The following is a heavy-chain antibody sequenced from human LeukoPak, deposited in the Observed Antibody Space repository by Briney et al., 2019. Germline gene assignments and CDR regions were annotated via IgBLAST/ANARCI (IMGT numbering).Heavy chain of an antibody. CDR1: GFTFSSYE. Sequence: GGSLRLSCAASGFTFSSYEMNWVRQAPGKGLEWVSYISSSGSTIYYADSVKGRFTISRDNSKNTLYLQMNSLRAEDTAVYYCAKDSGGTYHTWGQGNLVTVSS. CDR2: ISSSGSTI. V-gene: IGHV3-48*03. CDR3: AKDSGGTYHT. D-gene: IGHD1-26*01. J-gene: IGHJ4*02.